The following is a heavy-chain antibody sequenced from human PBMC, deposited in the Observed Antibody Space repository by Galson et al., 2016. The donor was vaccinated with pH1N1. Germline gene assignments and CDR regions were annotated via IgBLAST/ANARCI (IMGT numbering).Heavy chain of an antibody. CDR1: GYSFTTYW. CDR3: ARRAGVAAAGALDL. Sequence: QSGAEVKKPGESLKISCKGSGYSFTTYWIGWVRQMPGKGLEWVGTIYPGDSDTRYSPSFEGQVTMSADKSISTAYLHWSSLKASDTAMYYCARRAGVAAAGALDLWGQGTLLIVSS. J-gene: IGHJ5*02. D-gene: IGHD6-25*01. CDR2: IYPGDSDT. V-gene: IGHV5-51*01.